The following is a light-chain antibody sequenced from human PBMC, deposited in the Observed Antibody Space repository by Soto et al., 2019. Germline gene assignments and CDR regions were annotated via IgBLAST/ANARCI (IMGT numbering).Light chain of an antibody. V-gene: IGKV3-20*01. CDR2: GAS. CDR3: QQYGSSPPYT. J-gene: IGKJ2*01. CDR1: QSVSSSY. Sequence: EIVWPQSPGTLSLSQGQRTTLSCRATQSVSSSYLAWYQQKPGQAPRLLIYGASNSATGIPDRFSGSGSGTDFTLTISRLEPEDFALYYCQQYGSSPPYTFGQGTKLEI.